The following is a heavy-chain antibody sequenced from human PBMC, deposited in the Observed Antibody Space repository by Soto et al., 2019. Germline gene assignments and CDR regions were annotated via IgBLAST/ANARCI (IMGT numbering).Heavy chain of an antibody. V-gene: IGHV1-18*01. CDR1: GYTFTSYG. J-gene: IGHJ4*02. Sequence: ASVKVSCEASGYTFTSYGISWVRQAPGQGLEWMGWISAYNGNTNYAQKLQGRVTMTTDTSTSTAYMELRSLRSDDTAVYYCARGYSSGWYKGDYFDYWGQGTLVTVSS. D-gene: IGHD6-19*01. CDR2: ISAYNGNT. CDR3: ARGYSSGWYKGDYFDY.